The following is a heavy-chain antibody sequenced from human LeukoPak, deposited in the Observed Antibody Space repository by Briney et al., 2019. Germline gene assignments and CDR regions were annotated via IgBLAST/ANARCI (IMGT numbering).Heavy chain of an antibody. CDR1: GFTFNNYA. D-gene: IGHD6-25*01. J-gene: IGHJ6*02. CDR3: AKDYSSAWHPRGMDV. Sequence: GGSLRLSCAASGFTFNNYAMNWVRQAPGKGLEWVSTISAGGTSAYYADSVKGRFTTSRDNSKNTLYLQLSSLRVEDTAVYYCAKDYSSAWHPRGMDVWGQGTTVTVSS. CDR2: ISAGGTSA. V-gene: IGHV3-23*01.